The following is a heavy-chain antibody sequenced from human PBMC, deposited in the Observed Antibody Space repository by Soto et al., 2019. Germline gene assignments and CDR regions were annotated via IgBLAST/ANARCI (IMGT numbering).Heavy chain of an antibody. V-gene: IGHV4-31*03. CDR2: IYYSGST. J-gene: IGHJ6*02. D-gene: IGHD5-12*01. Sequence: PSETLSLTCTVSGGSISSGGYYWSWILQHPGKGLEWIGYIYYSGSTYYNPSLKSRVTISVDTSKNQFSLKLSSVTAADTAVYYCARDNIVATIGYYYYGMYVWGQGTTVTVSS. CDR1: GGSISSGGYY. CDR3: ARDNIVATIGYYYYGMYV.